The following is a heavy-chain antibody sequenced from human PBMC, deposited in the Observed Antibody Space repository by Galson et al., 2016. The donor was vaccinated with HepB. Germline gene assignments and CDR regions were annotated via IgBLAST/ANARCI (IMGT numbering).Heavy chain of an antibody. CDR2: IYYSGST. Sequence: SETLSLTCTVSGGSVTRASYYWSWIQQPPGKGLEWIGYIYYSGSTNYNPSLKSRVTISEDTSKNQFSLKLTSVTAADTAVYYCARGGGSYYVFDSWGQGSLVIVSS. J-gene: IGHJ4*02. CDR1: GGSVTRASYY. V-gene: IGHV4-61*01. D-gene: IGHD1-26*01. CDR3: ARGGGSYYVFDS.